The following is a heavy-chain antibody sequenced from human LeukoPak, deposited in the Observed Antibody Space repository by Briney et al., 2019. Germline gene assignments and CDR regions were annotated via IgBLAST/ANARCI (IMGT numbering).Heavy chain of an antibody. Sequence: SETLSLTCTVSGGSISSGGYYWSWIRQHPGKGLECIGYIYYSGSTYYNPSLKSRVTISVDTSKNQFSLKLSSVTAADTAVYYCARVEVSGYCSGGSCYHFDYWGQGTLVTVSS. D-gene: IGHD2-15*01. CDR3: ARVEVSGYCSGGSCYHFDY. CDR2: IYYSGST. CDR1: GGSISSGGYY. V-gene: IGHV4-31*03. J-gene: IGHJ4*02.